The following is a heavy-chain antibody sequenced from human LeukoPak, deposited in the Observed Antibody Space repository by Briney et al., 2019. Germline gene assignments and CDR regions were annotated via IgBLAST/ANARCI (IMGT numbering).Heavy chain of an antibody. V-gene: IGHV4-59*01. CDR1: GGSISSYY. CDR3: AGETTVTTFHY. Sequence: SETLSLTCTVSGGSISSYYWSWIRQPPGKGLEWIGYIYYSGSTNYNPSLKSRVTILVDASKNQFSLKLSSVTAADTAVYYCAGETTVTTFHYWGQGTLVTVSS. D-gene: IGHD4-17*01. J-gene: IGHJ4*02. CDR2: IYYSGST.